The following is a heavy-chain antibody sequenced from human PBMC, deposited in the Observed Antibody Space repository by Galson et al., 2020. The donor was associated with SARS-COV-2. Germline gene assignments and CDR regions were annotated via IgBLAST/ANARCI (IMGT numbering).Heavy chain of an antibody. J-gene: IGHJ5*02. CDR3: ARVYVAVAGTWSNWLDP. D-gene: IGHD6-19*01. CDR2: ISGYNGNT. CDR1: GYTYVNYG. V-gene: IGHV1-18*01. Sequence: ASVKVSCKASGYTYVNYGITWVRQAPGQGLEWMGWISGYNGNTNYAQRLQGRVTMTTDTSTSTAYMELRSLRSDDTAVYYCARVYVAVAGTWSNWLDPWGQGTLVTVSS.